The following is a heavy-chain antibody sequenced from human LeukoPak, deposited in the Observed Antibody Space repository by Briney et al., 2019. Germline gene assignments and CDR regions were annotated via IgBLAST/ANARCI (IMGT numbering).Heavy chain of an antibody. CDR3: ARSSYSSSSSV. D-gene: IGHD6-6*01. CDR1: GFTFSSYA. J-gene: IGHJ3*01. CDR2: LTSGGST. Sequence: GGSLRLPCAASGFTFSSYAISWVRQAPGKGLEWVSALTSGGSTFYADSVKGRFTISRDNSKNTLSLQMNILRAEDTAVYYCARSSYSSSSSVWGQGTMVTVSS. V-gene: IGHV3-23*01.